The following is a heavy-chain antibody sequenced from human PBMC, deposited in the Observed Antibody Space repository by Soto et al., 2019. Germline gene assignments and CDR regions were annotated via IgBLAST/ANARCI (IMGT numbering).Heavy chain of an antibody. CDR3: AKEFHTWNYFDY. CDR1: GFTFSSSG. D-gene: IGHD1-20*01. J-gene: IGHJ4*02. Sequence: GGSLRLSCAASGFTFSSSGMHWVRQAPGKGLEWVSVISYDGTNKYYADSVKGRFTISRDNSKNTLYLQMNSLRAEDTGVYYCAKEFHTWNYFDYWGQGTLVTVSS. CDR2: ISYDGTNK. V-gene: IGHV3-30*18.